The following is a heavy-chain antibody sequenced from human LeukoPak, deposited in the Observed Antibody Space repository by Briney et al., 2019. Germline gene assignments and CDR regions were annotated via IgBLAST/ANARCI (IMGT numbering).Heavy chain of an antibody. Sequence: GGSLRLSCAASGFSFSSYWMFWVRQAPGKGLLWVSRIIGDGSSTSYAESVKGRFTISRDNAKNTLYLQMNSLRAEDTAVYYCARGGSGNYYTTWGQGTLVTVSS. D-gene: IGHD3-3*01. CDR2: IIGDGSST. CDR3: ARGGSGNYYTT. CDR1: GFSFSSYW. J-gene: IGHJ5*02. V-gene: IGHV3-74*01.